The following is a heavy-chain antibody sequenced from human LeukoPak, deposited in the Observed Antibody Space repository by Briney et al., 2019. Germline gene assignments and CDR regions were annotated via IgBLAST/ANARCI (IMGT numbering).Heavy chain of an antibody. J-gene: IGHJ4*02. V-gene: IGHV3-48*01. CDR3: ARDFGSAVAGTMGGGF. CDR1: GFALSGYS. Sequence: PGGSLRLSCAASGFALSGYSMIWVRQAPGKALECISYISSSSSTIYYADSVKGRFTISRDNGKNSLYLQMNSLRAEDTAMYFCARDFGSAVAGTMGGGFWGQGTLVTVSS. D-gene: IGHD6-19*01. CDR2: ISSSSSTI.